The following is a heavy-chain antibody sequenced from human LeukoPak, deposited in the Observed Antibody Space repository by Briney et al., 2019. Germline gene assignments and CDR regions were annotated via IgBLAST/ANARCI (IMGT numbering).Heavy chain of an antibody. Sequence: PGGSLRLSCAAAGFTFSSYQMMWVRQAPGKGLEWISYISSGGKTIYYADSVRGRITISRDNAKNSLYLQMNSLRAEDTAVYYCAREASYYFGDWGPGTLVTVSS. V-gene: IGHV3-48*03. CDR1: GFTFSSYQ. J-gene: IGHJ4*02. CDR3: AREASYYFGD. CDR2: ISSGGKTI.